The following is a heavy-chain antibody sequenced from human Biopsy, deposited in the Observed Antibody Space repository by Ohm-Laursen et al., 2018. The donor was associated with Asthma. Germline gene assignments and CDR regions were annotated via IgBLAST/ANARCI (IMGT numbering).Heavy chain of an antibody. D-gene: IGHD2-2*01. Sequence: SVKVSCKSLGGTFNTYVIGWVRQAPGQGLEWMGGINSVFGTTTYPQKFQDRVTITADDSTSTVYMELSSLRSEDTAVYYCARKAGSCISRTCYSLDFWGQGSLVPVSS. J-gene: IGHJ4*02. CDR1: GGTFNTYV. CDR2: INSVFGTT. V-gene: IGHV1-69*13. CDR3: ARKAGSCISRTCYSLDF.